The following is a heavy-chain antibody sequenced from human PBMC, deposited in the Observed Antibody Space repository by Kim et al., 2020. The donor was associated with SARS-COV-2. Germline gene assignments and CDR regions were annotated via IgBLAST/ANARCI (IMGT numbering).Heavy chain of an antibody. D-gene: IGHD3-10*02. CDR3: AKDIGSVRGVISADFDY. CDR1: GFTFDDYA. V-gene: IGHV3-9*01. Sequence: GGSLRLSCAASGFTFDDYAMHWVRQAPGKGLEWVSGISWNSGSIGYADSVKGRFTISRDNAKNSLYLQMNSLRAEDTALYYCAKDIGSVRGVISADFDY. J-gene: IGHJ4*01. CDR2: ISWNSGSI.